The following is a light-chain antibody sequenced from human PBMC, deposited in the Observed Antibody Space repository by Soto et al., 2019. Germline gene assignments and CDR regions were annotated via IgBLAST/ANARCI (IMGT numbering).Light chain of an antibody. CDR3: QQYYSTPRT. J-gene: IGKJ1*01. CDR1: QSVLYSSNNKNY. CDR2: WAS. V-gene: IGKV4-1*01. Sequence: DIVMTQSPDSLAVSLGERATINCKSSQSVLYSSNNKNYLAWYQQKPGQPPKVLIFWASTRESGVPDRFSGSGSETEFTLTISSLQAEDVAVYYCQQYYSTPRTFGQGTKVEIK.